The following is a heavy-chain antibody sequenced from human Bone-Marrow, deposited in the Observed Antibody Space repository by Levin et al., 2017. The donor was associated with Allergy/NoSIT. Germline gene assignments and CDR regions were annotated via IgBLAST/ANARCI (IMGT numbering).Heavy chain of an antibody. J-gene: IGHJ5*02. CDR1: GFVFKNYA. CDR3: ARGLGLAWFDP. V-gene: IGHV3-30-3*01. Sequence: GGSLRLSCAASGFVFKNYAMHWVRQAPGKGLEWVTLISHDGGHKYYGDSVRGRFTISRENTTKEVSLQMNSLRPEDTGVYFCARGLGLAWFDPWGQGTLVTVSS. D-gene: IGHD3-16*01. CDR2: ISHDGGHK.